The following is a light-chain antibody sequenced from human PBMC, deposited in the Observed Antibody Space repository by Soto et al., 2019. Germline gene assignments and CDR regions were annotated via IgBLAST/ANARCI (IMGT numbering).Light chain of an antibody. CDR1: SSDVGGYGY. J-gene: IGLJ2*01. Sequence: QSALTQPPSASGSPGQSVTISCTGTSSDVGGYGYVSWYQQHPGKAPKLMIFEVTKRASGVPNRFSGSKSGNTASLTVSGLQAEDEDDYYCSSYAGINTDVVFGGGTKVTVL. CDR2: EVT. V-gene: IGLV2-8*01. CDR3: SSYAGINTDVV.